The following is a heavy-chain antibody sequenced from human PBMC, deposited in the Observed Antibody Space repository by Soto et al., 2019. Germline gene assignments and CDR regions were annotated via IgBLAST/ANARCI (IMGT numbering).Heavy chain of an antibody. V-gene: IGHV3-30*03. CDR3: VGGQYFFDY. CDR1: GFPFTTYG. Sequence: QVQLVESGGGVVQPGRSLRLCCAASGFPFTTYGMHWVREGPGKGLEWVAVISYDGSNKYYADSVKGRFTISRDNYKNTLYLQMNSLRPEDTALYYCVGGQYFFDYRGQGTLVTVSS. CDR2: ISYDGSNK. J-gene: IGHJ4*02. D-gene: IGHD3-10*01.